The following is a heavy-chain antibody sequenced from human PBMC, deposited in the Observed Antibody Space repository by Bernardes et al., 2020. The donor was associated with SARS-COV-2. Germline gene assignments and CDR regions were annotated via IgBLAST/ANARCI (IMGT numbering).Heavy chain of an antibody. V-gene: IGHV3-21*01. CDR3: ARVGAATRIYFYYMDV. J-gene: IGHJ6*03. D-gene: IGHD4-17*01. Sequence: GGSLRLSCAASGVTFRNSWMTWVRQAPGKGLEWVSSISSSSTYIYYADSVKGRFTIFRDNAKNSLYLQMNSLIAEDTAVYYCARVGAATRIYFYYMDVWGKGTTVTVSS. CDR1: GVTFRNSW. CDR2: ISSSSTYI.